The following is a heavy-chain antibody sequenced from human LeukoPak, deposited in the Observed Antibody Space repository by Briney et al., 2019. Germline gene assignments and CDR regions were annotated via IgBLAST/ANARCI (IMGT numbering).Heavy chain of an antibody. Sequence: GGSLRLSCAVSGFTFSSYSMNWVRQAPGKGLEWVSSISSSSSYIYYADSVKGRFTISRDNAKNSLYLQMNSLRAEDTAVYYCARLYCSSTSCPRSMDVWGQGTTVTVSS. CDR2: ISSSSSYI. V-gene: IGHV3-21*01. D-gene: IGHD2-2*01. CDR1: GFTFSSYS. CDR3: ARLYCSSTSCPRSMDV. J-gene: IGHJ6*02.